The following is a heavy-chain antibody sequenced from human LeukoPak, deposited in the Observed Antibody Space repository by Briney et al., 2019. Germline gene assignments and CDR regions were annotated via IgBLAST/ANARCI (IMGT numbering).Heavy chain of an antibody. V-gene: IGHV3-11*04. D-gene: IGHD1-26*01. J-gene: IGHJ4*02. CDR1: GFTFRNYY. CDR2: ISASGDTI. CDR3: ARDPSWEILSYFDY. Sequence: KPGGSLRLSCAASGFTFRNYYMTWIRQAPGKGLEWVPYISASGDTIYYGDSVRGRFTISRDNAKNSLYLDMNTLKAEDTAVYYCARDPSWEILSYFDYWGQGTLVTVSS.